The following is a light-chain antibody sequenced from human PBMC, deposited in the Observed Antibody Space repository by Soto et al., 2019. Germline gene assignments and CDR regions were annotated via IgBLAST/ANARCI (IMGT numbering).Light chain of an antibody. CDR3: SSSEGSNNFVV. CDR2: EVS. J-gene: IGLJ2*01. V-gene: IGLV2-8*01. CDR1: SSDVGGYNY. Sequence: QSALTQPPSASGSPGQSVTISCTGTSSDVGGYNYVSWYQQHPGKAPKLMIYEVSKRPSGVPDRFSGSKSGNTASLTVSGRQVEDEDDYYCSSSEGSNNFVVFGGGTKLTVL.